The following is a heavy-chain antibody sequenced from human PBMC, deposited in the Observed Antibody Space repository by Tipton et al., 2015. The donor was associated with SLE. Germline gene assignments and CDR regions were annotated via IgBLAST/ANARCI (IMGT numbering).Heavy chain of an antibody. CDR2: ISWNSDTS. CDR3: AKCYGGYYSDAFDI. CDR1: GFSFGDYA. D-gene: IGHD2/OR15-2a*01. V-gene: IGHV3-9*01. Sequence: SLRLSCAASGFSFGDYAMHWVRQAPGKGLEWVSGISWNSDTSLYADSVKGRITISRDNAKNSLYLQMNSLRPEDTALYYCAKCYGGYYSDAFDIWGQGTLVTVSS. J-gene: IGHJ3*02.